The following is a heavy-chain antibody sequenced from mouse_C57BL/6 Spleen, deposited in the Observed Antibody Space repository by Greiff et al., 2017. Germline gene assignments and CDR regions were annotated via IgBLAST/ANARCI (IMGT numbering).Heavy chain of an antibody. V-gene: IGHV1-69*01. CDR3: ARGYGPLAMDY. J-gene: IGHJ4*01. D-gene: IGHD1-2*01. CDR2: IDPSDSYT. CDR1: GYTFTSYW. Sequence: VQLQQPGAELVMPGASVKLSCKASGYTFTSYWMHWVKQRPGQGLEWIGEIDPSDSYTNYNQKFKGKSTLTVDKSSSTAYMQLSSLTSEDSAVYYCARGYGPLAMDYWGQGTSVTVSS.